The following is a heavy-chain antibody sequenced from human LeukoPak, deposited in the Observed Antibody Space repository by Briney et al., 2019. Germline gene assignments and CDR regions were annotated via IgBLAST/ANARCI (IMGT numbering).Heavy chain of an antibody. CDR3: AKRDSGYYFDY. CDR2: IWYDGSNK. CDR1: GFTFSSYG. D-gene: IGHD2-15*01. J-gene: IGHJ4*02. V-gene: IGHV3-33*06. Sequence: GGSLRLSCAASGFTFSSYGMHWVRQAPGKGLEWVAVIWYDGSNKYYADSVKGRFSISRDNSKRMLYLQMNSLRVDDTATYYCAKRDSGYYFDYWGQGILVTVSA.